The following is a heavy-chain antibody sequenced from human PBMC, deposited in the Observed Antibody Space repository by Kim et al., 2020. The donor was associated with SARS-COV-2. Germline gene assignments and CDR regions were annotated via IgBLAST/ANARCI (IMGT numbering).Heavy chain of an antibody. CDR3: ARASGGYEPILDY. D-gene: IGHD5-12*01. J-gene: IGHJ4*02. CDR1: GFTFSSYS. V-gene: IGHV3-21*01. Sequence: GGSLRLSCAASGFTFSSYSMNWVRQAPGKGLEWVSSISSSSSYIYYADSVKGRFTISRDNAKNSLYLQMNSLRAEDTAVYYCARASGGYEPILDYWGQGTLVTVSS. CDR2: ISSSSSYI.